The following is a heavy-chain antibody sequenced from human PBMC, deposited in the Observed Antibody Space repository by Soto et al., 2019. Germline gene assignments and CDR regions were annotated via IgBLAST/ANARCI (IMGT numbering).Heavy chain of an antibody. Sequence: GGSMRLSCEGSGFIFGNYAITWVRQAPGKGLEWVSSISGNAERTYYAESVKGRFTIFRDNSRNTVYLQMNSLRAEDTAVYYCAKRHNDNHCSGPRCNFGYWCEGT. CDR3: AKRHNDNHCSGPRCNFGY. V-gene: IGHV3-23*01. D-gene: IGHD2-15*01. CDR2: ISGNAERT. CDR1: GFIFGNYA. J-gene: IGHJ4*02.